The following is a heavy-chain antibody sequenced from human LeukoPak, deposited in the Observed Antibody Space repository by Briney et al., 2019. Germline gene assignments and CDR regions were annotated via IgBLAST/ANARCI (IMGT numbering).Heavy chain of an antibody. D-gene: IGHD4-17*01. Sequence: ATVKVSCKASGYILTDYYIHWVRQAPGQGLEWMGWINPNSGDTNYAQKFQGRVTMTRDTSISTAYMELSRLRSDDTAVYYCAYGDYGGLDYWGQGTLVTVSS. J-gene: IGHJ4*02. V-gene: IGHV1-2*02. CDR1: GYILTDYY. CDR2: INPNSGDT. CDR3: AYGDYGGLDY.